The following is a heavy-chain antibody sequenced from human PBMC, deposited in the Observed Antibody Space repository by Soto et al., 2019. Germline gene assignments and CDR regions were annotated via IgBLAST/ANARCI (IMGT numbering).Heavy chain of an antibody. Sequence: GGSLRLSCAASGFTFSNYAMNWVRQAPGKGLEWVSYISHKSSAIYHADSVRGRFIISRDNSKDTLYLQMNSLRAEDTAVYQCVRDYYHISGSHYDIPLDSWGQGTLVTVSS. CDR2: ISHKSSAI. CDR1: GFTFSNYA. D-gene: IGHD3-10*01. CDR3: VRDYYHISGSHYDIPLDS. J-gene: IGHJ4*02. V-gene: IGHV3-48*01.